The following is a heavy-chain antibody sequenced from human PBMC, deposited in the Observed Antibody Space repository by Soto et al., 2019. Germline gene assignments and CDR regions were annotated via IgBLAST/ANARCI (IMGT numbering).Heavy chain of an antibody. CDR3: ARGLYSYGIFDY. Sequence: ETLSLTCAVYGGSFSGYYWSWIRQPPGKGLEWIGEINHSGSTNYNPSLKSRVTISVDTSKNQFSLKLSSVTAADTAVYYCARGLYSYGIFDYWGQGTLVTVSS. CDR2: INHSGST. D-gene: IGHD5-18*01. CDR1: GGSFSGYY. V-gene: IGHV4-34*01. J-gene: IGHJ4*02.